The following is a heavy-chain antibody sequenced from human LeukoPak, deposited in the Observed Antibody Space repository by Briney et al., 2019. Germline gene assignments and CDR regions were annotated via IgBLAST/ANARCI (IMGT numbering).Heavy chain of an antibody. CDR2: ISYDGSNK. V-gene: IGHV3-30-3*01. D-gene: IGHD5-12*01. J-gene: IGHJ4*02. CDR3: ARELAGGYDSADY. Sequence: GGSLRFSCAASGFTFSSYWMSWVRQAPGKGLEWVALISYDGSNKDFADSAKGRFTISRDNSKNTVYLQMNSLRPEDTAVYYCARELAGGYDSADYWGQGTLVTVSS. CDR1: GFTFSSYW.